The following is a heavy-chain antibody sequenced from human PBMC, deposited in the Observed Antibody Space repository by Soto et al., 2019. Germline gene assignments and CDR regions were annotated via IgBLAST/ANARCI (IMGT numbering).Heavy chain of an antibody. D-gene: IGHD1-26*01. CDR1: GGTFSSYA. V-gene: IGHV1-69*06. CDR2: IIPIFGTA. Sequence: SVKVSCKASGGTFSSYAISWVRQAPGQGLEWMGGIIPIFGTANYAQKFQGRVTITADKSTSTAYMELSSLRSEDTAVHYCARALHVGYHYYGMDVWGQGTTVTVSS. CDR3: ARALHVGYHYYGMDV. J-gene: IGHJ6*02.